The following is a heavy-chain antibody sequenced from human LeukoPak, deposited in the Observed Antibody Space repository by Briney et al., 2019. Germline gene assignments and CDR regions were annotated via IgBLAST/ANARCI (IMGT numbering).Heavy chain of an antibody. CDR1: EFTFSTYC. D-gene: IGHD1-26*01. J-gene: IGHJ3*01. CDR3: VREASGVSSSAFDV. V-gene: IGHV3-74*01. Sequence: AGGSLRLSCAASEFTFSTYCMHWVRHAPGKGLVWVSRINSDGTNTDYADSVKGRFTISRDNAKNTLYMQMNSLRVDDTAVYYCVREASGVSSSAFDVWGQGTMVTVSA. CDR2: INSDGTNT.